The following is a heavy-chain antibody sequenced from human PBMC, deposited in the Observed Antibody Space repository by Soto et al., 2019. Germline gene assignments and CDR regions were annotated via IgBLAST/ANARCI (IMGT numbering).Heavy chain of an antibody. CDR2: INYSGST. V-gene: IGHV4-59*01. J-gene: IGHJ4*02. D-gene: IGHD3-10*01. Sequence: LTLTCTVSSGSISSYNWNWVRQPPGKGLEWIGFINYSGSTHYNPSLKSRVTISLDTSKNQFSLKLNSVTAADTAVYYCARENYYALDYWGPGTLVTVSS. CDR3: ARENYYALDY. CDR1: SGSISSYN.